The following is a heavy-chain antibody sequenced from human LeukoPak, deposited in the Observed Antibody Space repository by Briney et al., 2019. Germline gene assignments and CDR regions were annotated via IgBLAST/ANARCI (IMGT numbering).Heavy chain of an antibody. Sequence: PSETLSLTCTVSGGSISGHYWTWIRQPPGKGLEWIGQIHYSGRPDYNPSLKSRVTISVDTSKNQLSLKVTSVTGADTAVYYCARFGVDYDMDVWGQGITVTVSS. CDR3: ARFGVDYDMDV. J-gene: IGHJ6*02. CDR1: GGSISGHY. D-gene: IGHD3-16*01. CDR2: IHYSGRP. V-gene: IGHV4-59*11.